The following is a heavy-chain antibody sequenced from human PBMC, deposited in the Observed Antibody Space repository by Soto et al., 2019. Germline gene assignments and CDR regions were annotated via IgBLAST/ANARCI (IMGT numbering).Heavy chain of an antibody. CDR1: GGTFSSYT. V-gene: IGHV1-69*02. Sequence: QVQLVQSGAEVQKPGSSVKVSCKASGGTFSSYTISWVRQAPGQGLEWMGRIIPILGIADYAQKFQGRVTITADKSTSTAYMELSSLRSEDTAVYYCARGLGYCSGGSCYSEGDYYYYYYMDVWGKGTTVTVSS. CDR3: ARGLGYCSGGSCYSEGDYYYYYYMDV. J-gene: IGHJ6*03. D-gene: IGHD2-15*01. CDR2: IIPILGIA.